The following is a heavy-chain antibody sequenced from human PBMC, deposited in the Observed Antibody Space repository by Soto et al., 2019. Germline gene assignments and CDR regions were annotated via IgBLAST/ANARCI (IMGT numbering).Heavy chain of an antibody. CDR2: IYYTGST. V-gene: IGHV4-31*01. CDR3: ARVVEDNDHARDYGMDV. D-gene: IGHD1-26*01. J-gene: IGHJ6*02. CDR1: GASINSGGFL. Sequence: QVQLQQSGPGLLKSSQTLSLTCTVSGASINSGGFLWPWIRHRPGQGLEWLGSIYYTGSTYYNPSSESIDAMSDDTSKSQFSLKLRFVTAADTAIYYSARVVEDNDHARDYGMDVWGQGTTDIISS.